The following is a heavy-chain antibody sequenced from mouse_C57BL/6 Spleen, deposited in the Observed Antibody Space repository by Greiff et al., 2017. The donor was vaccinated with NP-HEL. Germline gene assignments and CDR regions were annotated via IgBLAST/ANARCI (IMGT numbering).Heavy chain of an antibody. CDR2: IYPGSGST. Sequence: QVQLQQPGAELVKPGASVKLSCKASGYTFTSYWITWVKQRPGQGLEWIGDIYPGSGSTNYNEKFKSKATLTVDTSSSTAYMQLSSLTSEDSAVXYCARQLRLRGAMDYWGQGTSVTVSS. CDR3: ARQLRLRGAMDY. D-gene: IGHD3-2*02. J-gene: IGHJ4*01. V-gene: IGHV1-55*01. CDR1: GYTFTSYW.